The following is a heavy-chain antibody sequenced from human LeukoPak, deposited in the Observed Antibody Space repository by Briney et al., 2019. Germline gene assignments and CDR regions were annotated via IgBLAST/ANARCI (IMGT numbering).Heavy chain of an antibody. CDR3: ARGLPGGAVTAFDI. CDR2: IIPIFGTA. Sequence: ASVKVSCKASGGTFSSYAISWVRQAPGQGLEWMGGIIPIFGTANYAQKFRGRVTITADESTSTAYMELSSLRSEDTAVYYCARGLPGGAVTAFDIWGQGTMVTVSS. V-gene: IGHV1-69*13. J-gene: IGHJ3*02. D-gene: IGHD4-17*01. CDR1: GGTFSSYA.